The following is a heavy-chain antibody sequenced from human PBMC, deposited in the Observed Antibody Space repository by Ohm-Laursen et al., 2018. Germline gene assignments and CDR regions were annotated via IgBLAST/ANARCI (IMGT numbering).Heavy chain of an antibody. CDR2: INPNSGET. CDR3: AGGAMTNIFDY. J-gene: IGHJ4*02. CDR1: GYTFNDYY. V-gene: IGHV1-2*02. D-gene: IGHD2-2*01. Sequence: ASVKVSCKASGYTFNDYYMHWVRQAPGQGLEWMGWINPNSGETNYAQKFQDRVTMTRDTSISTAYMELSRLRSDDTAVFFCAGGAMTNIFDYWGQGTLVTVSS.